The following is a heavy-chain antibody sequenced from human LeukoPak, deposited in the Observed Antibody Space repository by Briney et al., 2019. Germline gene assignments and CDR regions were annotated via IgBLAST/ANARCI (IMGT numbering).Heavy chain of an antibody. CDR3: ASPMVYDTYYYYHGMDV. V-gene: IGHV1-69*01. CDR1: GGTFSGYA. Sequence: SVKVSCKASGGTFSGYAINWVRQAPGQGLEWMGGIIPIFGTSNYAQRFQGRVTISADESTSTAYMELSSLRSEDTAVYYCASPMVYDTYYYYHGMDVWGQGTTVTVSS. D-gene: IGHD2-8*01. J-gene: IGHJ6*02. CDR2: IIPIFGTS.